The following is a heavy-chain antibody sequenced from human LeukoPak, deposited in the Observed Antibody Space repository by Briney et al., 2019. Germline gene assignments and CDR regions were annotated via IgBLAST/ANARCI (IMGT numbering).Heavy chain of an antibody. D-gene: IGHD6-13*01. Sequence: GGSLRLSCAASGFTFSSYAMSWVRQAPGKGLGWVSAISSSGGSTYYADSVKGWFTISRDTSKNTLYLQMNSLRAEDTAVYYCAKGFSWYGYGMDVWGLGTTVTVSS. J-gene: IGHJ6*02. CDR2: ISSSGGST. CDR1: GFTFSSYA. CDR3: AKGFSWYGYGMDV. V-gene: IGHV3-23*01.